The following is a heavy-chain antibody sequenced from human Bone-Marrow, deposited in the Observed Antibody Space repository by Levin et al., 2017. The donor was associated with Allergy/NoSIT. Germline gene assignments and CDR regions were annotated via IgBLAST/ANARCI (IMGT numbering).Heavy chain of an antibody. CDR1: GFSLSTTGVG. Sequence: SGPTLVKPTQTLTLTCTVSGFSLSTTGVGVGWIRQPPGKALEWLALIYWDDDKRYSPSLKSRLTITKDTSKNQVVLQMTNMDPVDTATYYCAHSEWGITASWAGSYSGLDVWGQGTTVTVSS. CDR2: IYWDDDK. J-gene: IGHJ6*02. CDR3: AHSEWGITASWAGSYSGLDV. V-gene: IGHV2-5*02. D-gene: IGHD1-20*01.